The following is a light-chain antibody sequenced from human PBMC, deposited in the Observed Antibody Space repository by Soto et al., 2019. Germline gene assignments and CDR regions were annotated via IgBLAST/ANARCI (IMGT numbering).Light chain of an antibody. V-gene: IGKV3-15*01. Sequence: EIAMXQXPXXLSVSPGERATLSCRASQSVNSNLAWYQQKPGQAPRLLIYGASTRATGIPARFSGSGSGTEFTVTISSLQSEDFAVYYCQQYNNWPLTFGGGTKVEIK. CDR1: QSVNSN. CDR3: QQYNNWPLT. J-gene: IGKJ4*01. CDR2: GAS.